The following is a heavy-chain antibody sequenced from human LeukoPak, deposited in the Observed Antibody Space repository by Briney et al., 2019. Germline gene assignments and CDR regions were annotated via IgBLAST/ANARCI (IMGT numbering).Heavy chain of an antibody. CDR2: IYPGDSDT. D-gene: IGHD3-10*01. CDR3: ARGEYGSGSYLEY. CDR1: GYSFTTYW. J-gene: IGHJ4*02. V-gene: IGHV5-51*01. Sequence: GESLKISCEGSGYSFTTYWIGWVRQMPGKGLEWMGIIYPGDSDTRYSPSFQGQVTISADKSISTAYLQWSSLKASDTAMYYCARGEYGSGSYLEYWGQGTLVTVSS.